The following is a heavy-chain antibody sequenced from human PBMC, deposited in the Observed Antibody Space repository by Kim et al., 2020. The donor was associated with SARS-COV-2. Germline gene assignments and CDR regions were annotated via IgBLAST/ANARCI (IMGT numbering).Heavy chain of an antibody. V-gene: IGHV3-53*01. D-gene: IGHD5-18*01. J-gene: IGHJ4*02. CDR3: AGVGYSYGDTYYFDY. Sequence: VKGRLTISRDNSKNTLYLKMNSLGAEDTAVYYCAGVGYSYGDTYYFDYWGQGTLVTVSS.